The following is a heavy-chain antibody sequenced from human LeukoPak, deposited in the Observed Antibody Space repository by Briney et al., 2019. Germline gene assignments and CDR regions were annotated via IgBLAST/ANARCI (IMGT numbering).Heavy chain of an antibody. CDR2: IYTSGST. CDR1: VGPISIYY. CDR3: ARVSSGDYREGFDY. D-gene: IGHD4-17*01. Sequence: SDTLSLTCTVPVGPISIYYWSWIPQPAGKGLKCIGRIYTSGSTNYNPSLKSRVTISVDKYKNQFSLKLSSVTAADTAVYYCARVSSGDYREGFDYWGQGTLVSVSS. J-gene: IGHJ4*02. V-gene: IGHV4-4*07.